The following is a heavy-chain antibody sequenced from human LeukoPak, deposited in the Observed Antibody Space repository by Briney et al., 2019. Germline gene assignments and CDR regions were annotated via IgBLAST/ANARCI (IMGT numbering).Heavy chain of an antibody. D-gene: IGHD2-21*01. V-gene: IGHV4-39*01. Sequence: SETLSLTCTVSGGSISSSSHYWGRIRQPPGKGLEWIGSIYYDGRNYYNPSLKSRATISADTSKNQFSLKLSSVTAADTAVYYCARLSPIWWFYWGQGTLVTVSS. CDR1: GGSISSSSHY. CDR3: ARLSPIWWFY. J-gene: IGHJ4*02. CDR2: IYYDGRN.